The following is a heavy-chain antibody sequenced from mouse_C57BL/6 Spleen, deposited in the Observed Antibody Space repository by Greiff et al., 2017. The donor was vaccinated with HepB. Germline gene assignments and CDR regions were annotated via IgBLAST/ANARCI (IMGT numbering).Heavy chain of an antibody. CDR1: GYTFTSYW. Sequence: VQLQQPGAELVRPGTSVKLSCKASGYTFTSYWMHWVKQRPGQGLEWIGVIDPSDSYTNYNQKFKGKATLTVDTSSSTAYMQLSSLTSEDSAVYYCARPSLRCWYFDVWGTGTTVTVSS. CDR3: ARPSLRCWYFDV. J-gene: IGHJ1*03. V-gene: IGHV1-59*01. CDR2: IDPSDSYT. D-gene: IGHD1-1*01.